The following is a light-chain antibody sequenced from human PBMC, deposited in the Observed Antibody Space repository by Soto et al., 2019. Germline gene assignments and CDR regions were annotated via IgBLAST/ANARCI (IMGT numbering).Light chain of an antibody. V-gene: IGKV1-5*03. CDR3: QQYNSYSQT. Sequence: IKMTQSPSSLSASVGDRVTITCRASQSISNWLVWYQQKPGKAPKLLIYQASSLESGVPSRFSGRGSGTEFTLTINSLQPEDFATYYCQQYNSYSQTFGQGTKVDI. CDR2: QAS. CDR1: QSISNW. J-gene: IGKJ1*01.